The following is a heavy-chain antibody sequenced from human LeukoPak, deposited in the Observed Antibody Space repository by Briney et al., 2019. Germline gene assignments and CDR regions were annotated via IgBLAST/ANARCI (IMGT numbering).Heavy chain of an antibody. CDR3: ARRVPSQVITDYFDY. CDR2: IDSSSRTT. D-gene: IGHD3-16*01. CDR1: GFAFSTYS. Sequence: GGSLRLSCAASGFAFSTYSMNWVRQAPGKGLEWVSFIDSSSRTTFYADSVKGRFTISRDNAKNSLFLQMNSLRAEDTAVYYCARRVPSQVITDYFDYWGQGTLVTVSS. J-gene: IGHJ4*02. V-gene: IGHV3-48*04.